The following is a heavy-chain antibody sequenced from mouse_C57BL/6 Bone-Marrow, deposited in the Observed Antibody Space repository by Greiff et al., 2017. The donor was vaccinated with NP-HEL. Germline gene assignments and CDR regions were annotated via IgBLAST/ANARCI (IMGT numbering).Heavy chain of an antibody. V-gene: IGHV1-80*01. Sequence: VQLQQSGAELVKPGASVKISCKASGYAFSSYWMNWVKQRPGQGLEWIGQIYPGDGGTNYNGKFKGKATLTADKSSSTAYMQLSSLTSEEYAVYFCGGGCLWYAMDYWGQGTSVTVSS. CDR3: GGGCLWYAMDY. J-gene: IGHJ4*01. CDR2: IYPGDGGT. CDR1: GYAFSSYW.